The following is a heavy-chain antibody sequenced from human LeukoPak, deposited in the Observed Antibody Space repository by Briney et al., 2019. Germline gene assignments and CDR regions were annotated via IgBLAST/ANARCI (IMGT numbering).Heavy chain of an antibody. CDR1: GFTFSYYE. Sequence: GGSLRLSCAASGFTFSYYELNWVRQAPGKGLEWVSYISSSGSTIYYADSVKGRFTISRDNAKNSLYLQMNSLRAEDTAVYYCASVVGGGTPHLFDYWGQGTLVTVSS. J-gene: IGHJ4*02. D-gene: IGHD1-14*01. CDR2: ISSSGSTI. V-gene: IGHV3-48*03. CDR3: ASVVGGGTPHLFDY.